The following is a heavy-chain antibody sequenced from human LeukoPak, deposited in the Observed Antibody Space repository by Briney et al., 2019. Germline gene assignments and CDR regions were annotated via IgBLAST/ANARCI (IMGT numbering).Heavy chain of an antibody. V-gene: IGHV3-23*01. CDR1: GFTFSSYW. J-gene: IGHJ4*02. D-gene: IGHD3-22*01. CDR2: ISGSGGST. Sequence: GGSLRLSCAASGFTFSSYWMHWVRQAPGKGLVWVSAISGSGGSTYYADSVKGRFTISRDNSKNTLYLQMNSLRAEDTAVYYCAKGPPYYYDSSGYYYFDYWGQGTLVTVSS. CDR3: AKGPPYYYDSSGYYYFDY.